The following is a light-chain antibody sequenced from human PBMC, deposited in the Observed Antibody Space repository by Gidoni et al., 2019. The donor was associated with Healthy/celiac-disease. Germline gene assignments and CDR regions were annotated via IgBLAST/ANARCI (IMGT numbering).Light chain of an antibody. V-gene: IGKV3-20*01. CDR3: QQYGSSPPLT. J-gene: IGKJ4*01. CDR1: QSVSSSY. CDR2: GAS. Sequence: EIVLTQSPGTLSLSPGERATLSCRASQSVSSSYLAWYQQKPGQAPRLLIYGASSMATGIPDRFSGSGSGTDFTLTISRLEPEDCAVYYCQQYGSSPPLTFGGGTKVEI.